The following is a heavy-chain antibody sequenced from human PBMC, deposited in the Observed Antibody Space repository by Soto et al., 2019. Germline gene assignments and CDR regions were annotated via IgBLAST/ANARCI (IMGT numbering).Heavy chain of an antibody. D-gene: IGHD6-6*01. V-gene: IGHV1-69*04. CDR2: IIPILGIA. J-gene: IGHJ5*02. Sequence: ASVKVSCKASGGTFSSYTISWVRQAPGQGLEWMGRIIPILGIANYAQKFQGRVTITADKSTSTAYMELSSLRSEDTAVYYCARDHRRTTLARPPPVWFDPWGQGTLVTVSS. CDR3: ARDHRRTTLARPPPVWFDP. CDR1: GGTFSSYT.